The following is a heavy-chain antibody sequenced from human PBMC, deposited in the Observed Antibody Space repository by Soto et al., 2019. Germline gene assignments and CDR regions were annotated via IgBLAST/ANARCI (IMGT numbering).Heavy chain of an antibody. CDR2: ISYDGSNK. D-gene: IGHD1-26*01. J-gene: IGHJ4*02. Sequence: GGCLRLSCAASGFTFSSYAMHWVRQATGKGLEWVAVISYDGSNKYYADSVKGRFTISRDNSKNTLYLQMNSLRAEDTAVYYCASAYGIVGGFDYWGQGTLVTVSS. CDR1: GFTFSSYA. CDR3: ASAYGIVGGFDY. V-gene: IGHV3-30-3*01.